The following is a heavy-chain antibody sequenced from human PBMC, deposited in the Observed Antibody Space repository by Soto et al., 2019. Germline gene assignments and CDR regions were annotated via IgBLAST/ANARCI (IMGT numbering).Heavy chain of an antibody. Sequence: GASVKVSCKASGYTFTSYGISWVRQAPGQGLEWMGWISAYNGNTNYAQKLQGRVTMTTDTSTSTAYMELRSLRSDDTAVYYCARERGYYGSGSYLYYYYYMDVWGKGTTVTVSS. CDR3: ARERGYYGSGSYLYYYYYMDV. CDR2: ISAYNGNT. CDR1: GYTFTSYG. D-gene: IGHD3-10*01. V-gene: IGHV1-18*01. J-gene: IGHJ6*03.